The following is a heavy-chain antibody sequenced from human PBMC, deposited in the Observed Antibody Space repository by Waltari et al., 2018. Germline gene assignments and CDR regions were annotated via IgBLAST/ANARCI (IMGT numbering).Heavy chain of an antibody. Sequence: EVQLVESGGGLVQPGGSLRLSCAASGFTFNTYWMKWIRQAPGKGLEWVAKINPDGSQKFYVDSVKGRFTGPRDNAQNSLYLQMNNLRAEDTAVYYCTTLARGESGDYWGQGTLATVSS. CDR3: TTLARGESGDY. V-gene: IGHV3-7*01. CDR2: INPDGSQK. J-gene: IGHJ4*02. CDR1: GFTFNTYW. D-gene: IGHD3-10*01.